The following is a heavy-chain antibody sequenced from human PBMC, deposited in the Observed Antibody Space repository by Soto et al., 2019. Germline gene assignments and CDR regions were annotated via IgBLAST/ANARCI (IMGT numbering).Heavy chain of an antibody. Sequence: GGSLRLSCAASGFTFRDYWMHWVRQAPGKGLVWVSHINTDGSSTTYADSVKGRFTVSRDNAKNTLYLQMNNLRAEDTAVYYRARGEFTIWPWGQGTLVTVSS. CDR1: GFTFRDYW. J-gene: IGHJ5*02. D-gene: IGHD3-10*01. CDR3: ARGEFTIWP. V-gene: IGHV3-74*01. CDR2: INTDGSST.